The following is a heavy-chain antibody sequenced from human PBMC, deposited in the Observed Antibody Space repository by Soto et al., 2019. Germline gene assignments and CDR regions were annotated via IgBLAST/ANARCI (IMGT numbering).Heavy chain of an antibody. CDR2: IKQDGSEK. CDR1: GFTFSSYW. D-gene: IGHD6-6*01. CDR3: ARTRYSSSRYFDY. J-gene: IGHJ4*02. Sequence: GGSLRLSCAASGFTFSSYWMSWVRQAPGKGLEWVANIKQDGSEKYYVDSVKGRFTISRDNAKNSLYLQMNSLRAEDTAVYYCARTRYSSSRYFDYWGQGTLVTV. V-gene: IGHV3-7*03.